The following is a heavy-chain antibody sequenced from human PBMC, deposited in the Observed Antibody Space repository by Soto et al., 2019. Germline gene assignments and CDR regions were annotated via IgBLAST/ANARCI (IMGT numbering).Heavy chain of an antibody. CDR1: GGSISSYY. Sequence: TSETLSLSCTVSGGSISSYYWSWIRQPPGKGLEWIGYIYYSGSTNYNPSLKSRVTISVDTSKNQFSLKLSSVTAADTAVYYCARVYDILTGHAAIDYWGQGTLVTVSS. V-gene: IGHV4-59*01. D-gene: IGHD3-9*01. CDR3: ARVYDILTGHAAIDY. J-gene: IGHJ4*02. CDR2: IYYSGST.